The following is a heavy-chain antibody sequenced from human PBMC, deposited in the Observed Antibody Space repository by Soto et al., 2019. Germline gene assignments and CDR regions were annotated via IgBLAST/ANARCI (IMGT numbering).Heavy chain of an antibody. CDR2: ISYDGSNK. J-gene: IGHJ4*02. D-gene: IGHD5-12*01. Sequence: PGGSLRLSCAASGFTFSSYGMHWVRQAPGKGLEWVAVISYDGSNKYYADSVKGRFTISRDNSKNTLYLQMNSLRAEDTAVYYCAKGGISGYDFGEGYFDYWGQGTLVTVSS. CDR3: AKGGISGYDFGEGYFDY. CDR1: GFTFSSYG. V-gene: IGHV3-30*18.